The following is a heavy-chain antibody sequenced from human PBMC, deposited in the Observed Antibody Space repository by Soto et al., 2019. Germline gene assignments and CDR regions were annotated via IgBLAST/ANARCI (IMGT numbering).Heavy chain of an antibody. CDR2: ISPNGGTT. V-gene: IGHV3-64D*06. Sequence: EMQLVESGGGLVQPGGSLRLSCSASGFTFSAYAMHWVRQAPGKGLEYVSSISPNGGTTYYADSVKDRFIVSRDKSTNTLYLQISSLRDDDTASYYCVKGAKPVATTGRAQIDGWGQGTLVTVSS. D-gene: IGHD6-19*01. CDR3: VKGAKPVATTGRAQIDG. CDR1: GFTFSAYA. J-gene: IGHJ1*01.